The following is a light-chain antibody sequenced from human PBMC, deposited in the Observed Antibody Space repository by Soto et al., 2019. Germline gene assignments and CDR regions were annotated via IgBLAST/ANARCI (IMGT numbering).Light chain of an antibody. Sequence: QPVLTQSPSASASLGASVKLTCTLSSGHSNYAIAWHQQQPEKGPRYLMKLNSAGSHTKGDGIPDRFSGSSSGAERYITISSLQSEDEADYYCQNWGPGIQVFGGGTKLTVL. CDR2: LNSAGSH. J-gene: IGLJ2*01. CDR1: SGHSNYA. CDR3: QNWGPGIQV. V-gene: IGLV4-69*01.